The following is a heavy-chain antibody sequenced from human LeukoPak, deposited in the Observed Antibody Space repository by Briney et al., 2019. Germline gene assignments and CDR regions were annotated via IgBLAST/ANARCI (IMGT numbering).Heavy chain of an antibody. D-gene: IGHD3-10*01. Sequence: PSETLSLTCAVYGGSFSGYYWSWIRQPPGKGLEWTGEINHSGSINYNPSLKSRVTISVDTSKNQFSLKLSSVTAADTAVYYCARANITMVRGVYLRPGFDYWGQGTLVTVSS. CDR1: GGSFSGYY. V-gene: IGHV4-34*01. CDR2: INHSGSI. CDR3: ARANITMVRGVYLRPGFDY. J-gene: IGHJ4*02.